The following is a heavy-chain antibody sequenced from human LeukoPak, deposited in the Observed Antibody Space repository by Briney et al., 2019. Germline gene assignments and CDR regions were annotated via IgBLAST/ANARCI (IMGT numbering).Heavy chain of an antibody. CDR1: GFTFSNYW. Sequence: GGSLRLSCAASGFTFSNYWMSWVRQAPGKGLEWVANIKFDGSAGSSADSVKGRFTISRDNSKNTLSLQVNSLSAEDTAVYYCAKGRYCDSTTCAYHGLDVWGQGTTVTVSS. J-gene: IGHJ6*02. V-gene: IGHV3-7*05. CDR2: IKFDGSAG. CDR3: AKGRYCDSTTCAYHGLDV. D-gene: IGHD2-2*01.